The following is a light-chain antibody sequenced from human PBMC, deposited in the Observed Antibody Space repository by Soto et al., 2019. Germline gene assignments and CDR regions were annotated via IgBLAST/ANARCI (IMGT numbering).Light chain of an antibody. J-gene: IGLJ2*01. Sequence: QPVLTQPPSVSGAPGQGVTISCTGSSSNTGAGYDVHWYQQLPGTAPKLLIYGNSNRPSGVPDRFSGSKSGTSASLAITGLQAEDEADYYCQSYDSSLSDVVFGGGTKLTVL. CDR1: SSNTGAGYD. V-gene: IGLV1-40*01. CDR3: QSYDSSLSDVV. CDR2: GNS.